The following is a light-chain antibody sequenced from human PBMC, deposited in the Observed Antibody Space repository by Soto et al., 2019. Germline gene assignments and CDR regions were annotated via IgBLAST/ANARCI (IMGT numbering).Light chain of an antibody. CDR3: QYGFT. CDR1: QSVLYSSNNKNY. J-gene: IGKJ3*01. V-gene: IGKV4-1*01. Sequence: DIVMTQSPDSLAVSLGERATINCKSSQSVLYSSNNKNYLAWYQQKPGQPPKLLIYWPSTRESGVPDRFSGSGSGTDFTLTISSLQAEDVAVYYCQYGFTFGPGTKVDIK. CDR2: WPS.